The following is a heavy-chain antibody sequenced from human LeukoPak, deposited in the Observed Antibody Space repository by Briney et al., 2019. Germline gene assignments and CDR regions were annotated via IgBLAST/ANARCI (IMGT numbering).Heavy chain of an antibody. V-gene: IGHV3-30*02. CDR3: AKIEYSSLEV. D-gene: IGHD6-13*01. CDR1: GFTFSDSG. CDR2: IRYDGTKD. J-gene: IGHJ6*04. Sequence: GGSLRLSCVAPGFTFSDSGISWVRQAPGKGLEWVAFIRYDGTKDYYADSVKGRFTISRDNSENTLNLQMNSLRPEDTAVYYCAKIEYSSLEVWGKGTTVTVSS.